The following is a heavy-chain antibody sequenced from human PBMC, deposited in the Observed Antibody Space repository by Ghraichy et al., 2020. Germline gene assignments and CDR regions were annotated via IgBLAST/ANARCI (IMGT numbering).Heavy chain of an antibody. CDR1: GYTFTSYG. V-gene: IGHV1-18*01. CDR3: ARDPATEYSSSWSRPSGYYYYYGMDV. J-gene: IGHJ6*02. Sequence: ASVKVSCKASGYTFTSYGISWVRQAPGQGLEWMGWISAYNGNTNYAQKLQGRVTMTTDTSTSTAYMELRSLRSDDTAVYYCARDPATEYSSSWSRPSGYYYYYGMDVWGQGTTVTVSS. D-gene: IGHD6-13*01. CDR2: ISAYNGNT.